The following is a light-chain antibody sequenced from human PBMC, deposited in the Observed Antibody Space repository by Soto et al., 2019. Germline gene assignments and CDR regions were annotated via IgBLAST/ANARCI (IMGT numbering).Light chain of an antibody. J-gene: IGKJ5*01. Sequence: EIVLTQSPATLSLSPGERATLSCRASQSVSSYLAWYQQKPGQAPRLLIYDASNMATGIPARFSGSGSGTDFTLTISSLEPEDFAVYYCRQRRNWPPITFGQGTRLEIK. CDR1: QSVSSY. CDR2: DAS. CDR3: RQRRNWPPIT. V-gene: IGKV3-11*01.